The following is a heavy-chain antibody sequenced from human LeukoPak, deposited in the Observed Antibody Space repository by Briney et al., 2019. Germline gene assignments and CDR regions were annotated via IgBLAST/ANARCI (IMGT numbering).Heavy chain of an antibody. D-gene: IGHD3-16*01. V-gene: IGHV3-23*01. J-gene: IGHJ4*02. CDR3: AKLPAAGGDYVYMDS. CDR1: GFTFTNYA. Sequence: GGSLRLACAASGFTFTNYAMTWVRQAPGKGLEWVSAIARSGGYTYYADSVRGRFTISRDNSKNTLYLQMSSRRAEDTAVYYCAKLPAAGGDYVYMDSWGQGTLVTVSS. CDR2: IARSGGYT.